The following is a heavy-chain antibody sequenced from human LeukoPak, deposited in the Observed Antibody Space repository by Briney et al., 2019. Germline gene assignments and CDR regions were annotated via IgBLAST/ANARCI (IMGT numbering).Heavy chain of an antibody. CDR3: ARDHRYAFDN. Sequence: GGSLRLSCAASGFNFIDYSMNWVRRAPGKGLEWISYIGISSGNTKYADSVKGRFTISRDKARNSLYLQMNSLRVEDTAMYYCARDHRYAFDNWGHGTLVTVSS. J-gene: IGHJ4*01. D-gene: IGHD5-12*01. CDR1: GFNFIDYS. V-gene: IGHV3-48*01. CDR2: IGISSGNT.